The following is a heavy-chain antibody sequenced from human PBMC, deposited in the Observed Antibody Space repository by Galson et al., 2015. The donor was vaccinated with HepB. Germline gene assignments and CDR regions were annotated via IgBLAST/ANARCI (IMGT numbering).Heavy chain of an antibody. J-gene: IGHJ4*02. CDR3: ARRYSGAEWFDY. Sequence: LSLTCTVSGGSISSSSYYWGWIRQPPGKGLEWIGSIYYSGSTYYNPSLRSRVTISVNTSKNQFSLKLSSVTAADTAVYYCARRYSGAEWFDYWGQGTLVTVSS. CDR2: IYYSGST. CDR1: GGSISSSSYY. V-gene: IGHV4-39*01. D-gene: IGHD1-26*01.